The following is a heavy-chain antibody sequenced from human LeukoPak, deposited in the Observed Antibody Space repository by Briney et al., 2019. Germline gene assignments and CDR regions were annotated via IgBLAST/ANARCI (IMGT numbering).Heavy chain of an antibody. J-gene: IGHJ5*02. D-gene: IGHD6-19*01. V-gene: IGHV4-4*07. CDR2: IYTSGST. CDR3: AREGRSSGWYPNWFDP. CDR1: GGSISSYY. Sequence: SETLSLTCTVSGGSISSYYWSWIRQPAGKGLEWIGRIYTSGSTNYNPSLKSRVTMSVDTSKNQFSLKLSSVTAADTAVYYCAREGRSSGWYPNWFDPWGQGTLVTVSS.